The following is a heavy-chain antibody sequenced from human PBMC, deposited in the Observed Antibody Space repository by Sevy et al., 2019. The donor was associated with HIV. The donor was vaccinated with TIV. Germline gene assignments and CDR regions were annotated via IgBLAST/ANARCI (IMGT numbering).Heavy chain of an antibody. CDR3: ARKTKIGYAFDI. CDR1: GFTFSSYD. CDR2: IGTAGDT. Sequence: GGSLRLSCAASGFTFSSYDMHWVRQATGKGLEWVSAIGTAGDTYYPGSVKGRFTISRENAKNSLYLQMNSLRAGDTAVYYCARKTKIGYAFDIWGQGTMVTVSS. V-gene: IGHV3-13*01. D-gene: IGHD5-18*01. J-gene: IGHJ3*02.